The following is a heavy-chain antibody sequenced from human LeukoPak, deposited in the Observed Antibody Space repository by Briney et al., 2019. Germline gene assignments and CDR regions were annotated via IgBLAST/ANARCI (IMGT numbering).Heavy chain of an antibody. D-gene: IGHD6-13*01. J-gene: IGHJ4*02. Sequence: SVKVSCKASGGTFSSYAISWVRQAPGQGLEWMGRIIPILGIANYAQKFQGRVTITADKSTSTAYMELSSLRSEDTAVYYCARDRKWLAAAGPRWIDYWGQGTLVTVSS. V-gene: IGHV1-69*04. CDR3: ARDRKWLAAAGPRWIDY. CDR2: IIPILGIA. CDR1: GGTFSSYA.